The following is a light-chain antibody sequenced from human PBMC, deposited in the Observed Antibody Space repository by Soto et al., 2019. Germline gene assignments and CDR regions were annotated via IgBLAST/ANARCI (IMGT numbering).Light chain of an antibody. V-gene: IGKV4-1*01. CDR3: QQYHSDPIT. J-gene: IGKJ5*01. CDR1: QSVLYNSNNKNY. Sequence: DIVMTQSPDSLAVSLGERATINCKSSQSVLYNSNNKNYLAWFQQKPGQPPKLLIYWASTRGSGVPDRFSGSGSGTDFTLTINNLQAEDVAVYYCQQYHSDPITFGQGTRLEIK. CDR2: WAS.